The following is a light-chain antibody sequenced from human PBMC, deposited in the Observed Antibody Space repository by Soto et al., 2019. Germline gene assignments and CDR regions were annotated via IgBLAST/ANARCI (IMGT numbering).Light chain of an antibody. Sequence: DIVMTQSPDSLAVSLGERATINCKSSQSVLLSSNNKNYLGWYQQKPGQPPTLLIYWASTRDSGVPDRFSGRGSETDCTLTISSVQAEDGADYYCRQYQTVPVNVGGGAKVEIK. V-gene: IGKV4-1*01. CDR2: WAS. J-gene: IGKJ4*01. CDR3: RQYQTVPVN. CDR1: QSVLLSSNNKNY.